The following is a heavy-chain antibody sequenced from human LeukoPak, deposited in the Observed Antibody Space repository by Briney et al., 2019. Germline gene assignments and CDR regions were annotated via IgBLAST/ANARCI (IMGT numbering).Heavy chain of an antibody. Sequence: SETLSLTCTVSGGSISSSSYYGGWIRQPPGKGLEWIGSIYYSGSTYYNPSLKSRVTISVDTSKNQFSLKLSSVTAADTAVYYCRGWADLLRYFDWLSPWVGFDRWGQGTLVTVSS. CDR1: GGSISSSSYY. D-gene: IGHD3-9*01. CDR2: IYYSGST. CDR3: RGWADLLRYFDWLSPWVGFDR. J-gene: IGHJ5*02. V-gene: IGHV4-39*07.